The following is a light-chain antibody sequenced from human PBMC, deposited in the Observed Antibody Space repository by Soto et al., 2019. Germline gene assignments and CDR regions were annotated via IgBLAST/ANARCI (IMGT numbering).Light chain of an antibody. CDR3: CSYAGTYTQWV. J-gene: IGLJ3*02. CDR1: SSDVGAYTY. Sequence: QSALTQPPSASGSPGQSVTISCTGTSSDVGAYTYVSWYQQHPGKAPKLMIYGVTERPSGVPDRFSGSKSGNTASLTVSGLQAEDEADYSCCSYAGTYTQWVFGGGTKLTVL. V-gene: IGLV2-8*01. CDR2: GVT.